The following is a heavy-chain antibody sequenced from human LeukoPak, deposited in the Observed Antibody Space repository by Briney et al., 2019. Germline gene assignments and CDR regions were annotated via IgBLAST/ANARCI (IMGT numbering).Heavy chain of an antibody. CDR3: TKNLGWFNLDY. CDR1: GFTFSDYY. V-gene: IGHV3-7*01. Sequence: GGSLRLSCAASGFTFSDYYMSWIRQAPGKGLEWVANIKKDGSEKQYLDSVKGRFTISRDNARNSLYLQMDSLRAEDTAVYYCTKNLGWFNLDYWGQGSLVTVSS. CDR2: IKKDGSEK. D-gene: IGHD3-3*01. J-gene: IGHJ4*02.